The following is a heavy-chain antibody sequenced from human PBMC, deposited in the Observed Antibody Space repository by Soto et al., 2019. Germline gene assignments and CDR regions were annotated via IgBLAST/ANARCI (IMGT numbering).Heavy chain of an antibody. J-gene: IGHJ3*02. CDR3: GSPEFDFLWGSYRDAFDI. Sequence: EVQLVESGGGLVKPGGSLRLFCAASGFTFSSYSMNWVRQAPGKGLEWVSSISSSSSYIYYADSVKGRFTISRDNAKKLTVLQNDSPGGGETGVYYCGSPEFDFLWGSYRDAFDIWGQGTMVTVSS. V-gene: IGHV3-21*01. D-gene: IGHD3-16*02. CDR2: ISSSSSYI. CDR1: GFTFSSYS.